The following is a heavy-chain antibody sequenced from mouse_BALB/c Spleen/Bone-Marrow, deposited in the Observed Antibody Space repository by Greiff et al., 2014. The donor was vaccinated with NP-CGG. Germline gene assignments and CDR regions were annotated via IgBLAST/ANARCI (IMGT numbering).Heavy chain of an antibody. CDR2: INPYNDGT. CDR3: ARRQFITTAAWFAY. CDR1: GYTFTSYV. D-gene: IGHD1-2*01. V-gene: IGHV1-14*01. Sequence: VQLQQSGPELVKPGASVKMSCKASGYTFTSYVMHWVKQKPGQGLEWIGYINPYNDGTKYNEKFKGKATLTSDKSSGTAYMELSSLTSEDSAVYYCARRQFITTAAWFAYWGQGTLVTVSA. J-gene: IGHJ3*01.